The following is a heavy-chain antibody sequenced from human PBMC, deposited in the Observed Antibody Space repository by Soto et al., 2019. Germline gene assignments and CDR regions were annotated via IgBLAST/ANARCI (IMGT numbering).Heavy chain of an antibody. Sequence: GASVKVSCKGSGYTFLNYGISWVRQAPGQGLEWMGWISTYNGNTKYAQKVQGRVTMTTDTSTYTAYMELRSLRSDDTAVYYCARDWASINCVRSSDALDIWGLGTVVTVSS. CDR2: ISTYNGNT. CDR1: GYTFLNYG. V-gene: IGHV1-18*01. J-gene: IGHJ3*02. D-gene: IGHD6-6*01. CDR3: ARDWASINCVRSSDALDI.